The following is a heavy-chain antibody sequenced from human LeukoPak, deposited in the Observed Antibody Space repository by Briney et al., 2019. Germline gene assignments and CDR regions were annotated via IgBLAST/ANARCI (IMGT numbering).Heavy chain of an antibody. D-gene: IGHD2-21*02. V-gene: IGHV3-7*02. CDR1: GFSFSRYW. CDR2: IKEDGSDK. Sequence: GGSLRLSCAASGFSFSRYWMTWVRRAPGKGLEWVANIKEDGSDKYYVDSVKGRFTISRDNAKNSLYLQMNSLRAEDTAVYYCTKYGDDDTPGLNWGQGTLVTVSS. CDR3: TKYGDDDTPGLN. J-gene: IGHJ4*02.